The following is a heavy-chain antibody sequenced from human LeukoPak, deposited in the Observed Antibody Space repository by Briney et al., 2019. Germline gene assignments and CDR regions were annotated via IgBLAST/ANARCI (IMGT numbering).Heavy chain of an antibody. CDR3: VRDWYFDL. CDR1: GFTFSSYG. CDR2: ISYDGSNK. Sequence: GGSLRLSCAASGFTFSSYGMHWVRQAPGKGLEWVAVISYDGSNKYYADSVKGRFTISRDNSKNTLYLQMNSLRDEDTAVYYCVRDWYFDLWGRGTRVTVSS. V-gene: IGHV3-30*03. J-gene: IGHJ2*01.